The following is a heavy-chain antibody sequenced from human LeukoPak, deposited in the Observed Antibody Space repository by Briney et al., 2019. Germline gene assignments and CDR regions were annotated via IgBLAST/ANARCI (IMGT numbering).Heavy chain of an antibody. Sequence: GSLRLSCAASGFTFSSDWMCLVRQAPGKGLELIANIKQDGSEKYYVDSVKGRFTISRDNAKNSLYLQMNSLRAEDTAVYYCARDLHYDFWSGYSYYFDYWGQGTLVTVSS. D-gene: IGHD3-3*01. CDR1: GFTFSSDW. J-gene: IGHJ4*02. V-gene: IGHV3-7*01. CDR3: ARDLHYDFWSGYSYYFDY. CDR2: IKQDGSEK.